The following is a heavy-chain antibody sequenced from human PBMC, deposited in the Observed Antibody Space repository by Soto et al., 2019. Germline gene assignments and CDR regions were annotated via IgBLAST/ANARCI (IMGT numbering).Heavy chain of an antibody. CDR1: GGSISSYY. CDR3: AREPNYFDY. V-gene: IGHV4-59*01. CDR2: IYDSGST. J-gene: IGHJ4*02. Sequence: SETLSLTCRVSGGSISSYYWNWLRRPPGKGLEWIGFIYDSGSTNYNPSLKSRVTISEDTSKNQLSLKLSSVTAADTAVYYCAREPNYFDYWGQGTLVTVSS.